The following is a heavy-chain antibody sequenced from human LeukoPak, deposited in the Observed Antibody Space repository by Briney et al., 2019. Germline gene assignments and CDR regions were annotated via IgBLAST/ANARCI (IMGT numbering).Heavy chain of an antibody. V-gene: IGHV3-15*01. CDR3: TTDGVGIEGATFDY. CDR1: GFTFINAW. J-gene: IGHJ4*02. Sequence: PGGSLRLSCAASGFTFINAWMAWVRQAPGKGLEWVGRIKAKPHGGTTDYAAPVKGRFTISRDDSKNTLYLQMNCLKTEDTAVYYCTTDGVGIEGATFDYWGQGILVTVSS. CDR2: IKAKPHGGTT. D-gene: IGHD1-26*01.